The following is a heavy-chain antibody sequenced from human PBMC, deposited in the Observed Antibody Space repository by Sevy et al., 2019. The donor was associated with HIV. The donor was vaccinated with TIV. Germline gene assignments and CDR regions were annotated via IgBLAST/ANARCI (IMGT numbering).Heavy chain of an antibody. CDR3: VRAIATADSF. V-gene: IGHV3-7*01. Sequence: GGSLRLSCVASGFSLNSYWMLWVRQAPGKGQEWVANINQDGSVNYYADSVKGRFTISRDNARNLVSLQMNILRVEDTAVYYCVRAIATADSFWGQGTLVTVSS. CDR1: GFSLNSYW. CDR2: INQDGSVN. D-gene: IGHD6-13*01. J-gene: IGHJ4*02.